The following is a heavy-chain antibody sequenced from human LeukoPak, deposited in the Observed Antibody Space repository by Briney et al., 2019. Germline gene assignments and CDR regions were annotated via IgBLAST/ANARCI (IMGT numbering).Heavy chain of an antibody. J-gene: IGHJ4*02. V-gene: IGHV1-8*01. CDR3: ARGPQQLSPFDY. D-gene: IGHD6-13*01. Sequence: ASVKVSCKASGYTFSSYDIKWVRQATRQGLEWMGWMIRNSGNTGDDPKFQGRVTMTRNTSISTAYMELSSLRSEDTAVYYCARGPQQLSPFDYWGQGTLVTVSS. CDR2: MIRNSGNT. CDR1: GYTFSSYD.